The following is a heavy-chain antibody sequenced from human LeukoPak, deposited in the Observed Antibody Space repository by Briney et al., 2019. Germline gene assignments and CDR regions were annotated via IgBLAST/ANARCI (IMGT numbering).Heavy chain of an antibody. V-gene: IGHV3-48*01. J-gene: IGHJ4*02. Sequence: GGSLRLSCAASGFTFSTYSMNWVRQAPGKGLEWVSYISSSSRIIYYADSVKGRFTISRDNAKNSLYLQMNSLRAEDTAVYYCAKDRSGSEPRYWGQGTLVTVSS. CDR2: ISSSSRII. CDR3: AKDRSGSEPRY. CDR1: GFTFSTYS. D-gene: IGHD1-26*01.